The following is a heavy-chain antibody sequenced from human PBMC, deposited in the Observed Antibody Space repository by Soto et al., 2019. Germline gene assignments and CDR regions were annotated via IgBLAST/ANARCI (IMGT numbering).Heavy chain of an antibody. J-gene: IGHJ5*02. CDR2: VYHSGST. D-gene: IGHD3-10*01. CDR1: GDSITSGGYY. Sequence: QVQLQVSGPGLVKPSQTLSLTCNVSGDSITSGGYYWSWIRQQPGKGLEWIGYVYHSGSTYYNPSLKSRITMSLDTSKNQFSLELSSVTVADTAVFYCARQTTIIMPRGVLITYGGPFDPWGQGTLVTVSS. V-gene: IGHV4-31*03. CDR3: ARQTTIIMPRGVLITYGGPFDP.